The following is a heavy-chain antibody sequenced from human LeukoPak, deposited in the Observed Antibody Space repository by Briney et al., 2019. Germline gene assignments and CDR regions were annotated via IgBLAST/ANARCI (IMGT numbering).Heavy chain of an antibody. CDR1: GFTFSSYA. CDR3: AREPTRMIVSKQSWYFQH. V-gene: IGHV3-30*01. D-gene: IGHD3-22*01. Sequence: PGGSLRLSCAASGFTFSSYAMHWVRQAPGKGLEWVAVISYDGSNKYYADSVKGRFTISRDNSKNTLYLQMNSLRAEDTAVYYCAREPTRMIVSKQSWYFQHWGQGTLVTVSS. J-gene: IGHJ1*01. CDR2: ISYDGSNK.